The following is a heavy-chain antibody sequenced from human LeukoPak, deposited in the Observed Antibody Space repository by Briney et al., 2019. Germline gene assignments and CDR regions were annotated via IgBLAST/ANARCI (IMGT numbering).Heavy chain of an antibody. J-gene: IGHJ4*02. CDR3: ARDLRLHSSGWYMGVDY. Sequence: VASVKVSCKASGGTFSSYAISWVRQAPGQGLEWMGRIIPIFGTANYAQKFQGRVTITTGESTSTAYMELSSLRSEDTAVYYCARDLRLHSSGWYMGVDYWGQGTLVTVSS. CDR2: IIPIFGTA. D-gene: IGHD6-19*01. V-gene: IGHV1-69*05. CDR1: GGTFSSYA.